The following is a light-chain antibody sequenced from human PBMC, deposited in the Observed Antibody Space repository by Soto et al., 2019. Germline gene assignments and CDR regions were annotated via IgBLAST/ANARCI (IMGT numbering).Light chain of an antibody. V-gene: IGLV2-14*03. Sequence: QAVLAQPPSVSGSPGQSVTISCTGTSSDVGGFNYVSWYQQYPGKAPKLLIYDVSNRPSGVSNRFSGSKSGNTASLTISGLQSEDEADYYCSSYTSNNTHVFGTGTKVTVL. CDR3: SSYTSNNTHV. CDR2: DVS. CDR1: SSDVGGFNY. J-gene: IGLJ1*01.